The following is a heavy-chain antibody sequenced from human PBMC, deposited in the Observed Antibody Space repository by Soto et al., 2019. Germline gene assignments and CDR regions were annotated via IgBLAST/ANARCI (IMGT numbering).Heavy chain of an antibody. D-gene: IGHD3-3*01. V-gene: IGHV3-23*01. J-gene: IGHJ4*02. CDR2: ISGSGGST. CDR3: ASKYYDFWSGYQYFDY. Sequence: GGSLRLSCAASGFTFSSYAMSWVRQAPGKGLEWVSAISGSGGSTYYADSVKGRFTISRDNSKNTLYLQMNSLRAEDTAVYYCASKYYDFWSGYQYFDYWGQGTLVTVSS. CDR1: GFTFSSYA.